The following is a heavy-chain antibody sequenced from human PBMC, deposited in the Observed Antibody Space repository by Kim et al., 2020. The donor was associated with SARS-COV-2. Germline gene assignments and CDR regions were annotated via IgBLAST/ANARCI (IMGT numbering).Heavy chain of an antibody. J-gene: IGHJ4*02. Sequence: GSLRLSCAASGFTFNKAWMHWVRQSPGKGLEWVGLLKSKNDGGTRDYAAPVKDRFSMSRDDSKNILYLQMNSLKTEDTAVYYCATRPVYPGAFYWGQGT. V-gene: IGHV3-15*01. CDR3: ATRPVYPGAFY. CDR2: LKSKNDGGTR. D-gene: IGHD3-10*01. CDR1: GFTFNKAW.